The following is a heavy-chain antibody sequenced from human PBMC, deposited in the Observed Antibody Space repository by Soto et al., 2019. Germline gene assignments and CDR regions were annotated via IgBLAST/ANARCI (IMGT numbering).Heavy chain of an antibody. D-gene: IGHD6-13*01. Sequence: LRLSCAASGFTFSSYAMHWVRQAPGKGLEWVAVISYDGSNKYYADSVKGRFTISRDNSKNTLYLQMNSLRAEDTAVYYCARDLGYSSSPYYYYGMDVWGQGTTVTVSS. CDR3: ARDLGYSSSPYYYYGMDV. J-gene: IGHJ6*02. CDR2: ISYDGSNK. V-gene: IGHV3-30-3*01. CDR1: GFTFSSYA.